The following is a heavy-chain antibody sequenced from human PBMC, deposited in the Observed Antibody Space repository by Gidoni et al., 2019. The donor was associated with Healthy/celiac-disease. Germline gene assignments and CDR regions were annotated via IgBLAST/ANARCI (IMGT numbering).Heavy chain of an antibody. CDR3: AIPYSSSWH. Sequence: EVQLVESGGGLVQPGGSLRRSCAASGFTFSSYSMNWVRQAPGKGLEWVSYISSSSSTIYYADSVKGRFTISRDNAKNSLYLQMNSLRAEDTAVYYCAIPYSSSWHWGQGTLVTVSS. V-gene: IGHV3-48*01. J-gene: IGHJ4*02. D-gene: IGHD6-13*01. CDR2: ISSSSSTI. CDR1: GFTFSSYS.